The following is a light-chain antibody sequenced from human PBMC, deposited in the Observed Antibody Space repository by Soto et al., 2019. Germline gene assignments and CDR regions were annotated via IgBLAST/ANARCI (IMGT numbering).Light chain of an antibody. Sequence: QSVLTRQPSVSGAPGQRVTISCTGSSSNIGGAYDVHWYQQHPGTAPKLLIYANNYRPSGVPDRFSGSKSGTSASLAITGLQAEDEADYYCQSYDSSLNGYVFGTGTKVTVL. CDR2: ANN. CDR3: QSYDSSLNGYV. CDR1: SSNIGGAYD. V-gene: IGLV1-40*01. J-gene: IGLJ1*01.